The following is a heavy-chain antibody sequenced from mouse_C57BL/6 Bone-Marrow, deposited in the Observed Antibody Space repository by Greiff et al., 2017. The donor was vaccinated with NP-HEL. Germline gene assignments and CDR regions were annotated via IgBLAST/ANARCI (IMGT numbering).Heavy chain of an antibody. CDR2: IHPNSGST. CDR3: PQNSLYAMDY. CDR1: GYTFTSYW. Sequence: VQLQQPGAELVKPGASVKLSCKASGYTFTSYWMHWVKQRPGQGLEWIGMIHPNSGSTNYNEKFKGKATLTVDKSSSTAYMQLSSLTSEDSAVYYCPQNSLYAMDYWGQGTSVTVSS. V-gene: IGHV1-64*01. J-gene: IGHJ4*01.